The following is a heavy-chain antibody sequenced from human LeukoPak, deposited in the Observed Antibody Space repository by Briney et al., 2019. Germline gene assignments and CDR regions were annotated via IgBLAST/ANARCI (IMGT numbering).Heavy chain of an antibody. CDR1: GYTFTTYG. D-gene: IGHD1-26*01. J-gene: IGHJ5*02. V-gene: IGHV1-18*01. CDR2: ISGYNGNT. Sequence: GASVKVSCKASGYTFTTYGITWVRQAPGQGLEWMGWISGYNGNTKYAQKLQGRVTLTTDTSTNTAYMELRSLRSDDTAVYYCARDSYSGSYYYENNWFDPWGQGTQVTVSS. CDR3: ARDSYSGSYYYENNWFDP.